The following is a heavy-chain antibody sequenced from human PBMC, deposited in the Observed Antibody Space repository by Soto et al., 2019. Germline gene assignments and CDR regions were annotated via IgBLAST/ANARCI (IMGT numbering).Heavy chain of an antibody. CDR2: IKQDGSEK. J-gene: IGHJ6*02. D-gene: IGHD3-9*01. CDR3: ARAQRNILTGYYYGMDA. Sequence: GGSLRLSCAASGFTFSSYWMSWVRQAPGKGLEWVANIKQDGSEKYYVDSVKGRFTISRDNAKNSLYLQMNSLRAEDTAVYYCARAQRNILTGYYYGMDAWGQGTTVTVSS. V-gene: IGHV3-7*01. CDR1: GFTFSSYW.